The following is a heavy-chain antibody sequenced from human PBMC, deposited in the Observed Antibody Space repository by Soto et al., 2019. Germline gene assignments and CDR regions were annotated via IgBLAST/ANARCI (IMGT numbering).Heavy chain of an antibody. J-gene: IGHJ4*02. CDR3: ARESSISCHDY. D-gene: IGHD6-13*01. Sequence: QVQLVQSGAEVKKPGASVKVSCKASGYTFTSYGISWVRQAPGQGLEWMGWISAYNGNTNYAQKLQGRVTMTTDTSTSTTYRELRRRRSNDTAVDYCARESSISCHDYWGQGTLVTVSS. CDR2: ISAYNGNT. CDR1: GYTFTSYG. V-gene: IGHV1-18*01.